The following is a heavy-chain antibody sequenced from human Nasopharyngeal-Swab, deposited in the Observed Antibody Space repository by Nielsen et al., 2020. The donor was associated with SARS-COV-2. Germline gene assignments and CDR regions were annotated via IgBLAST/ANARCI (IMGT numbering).Heavy chain of an antibody. J-gene: IGHJ4*02. V-gene: IGHV3-23*01. Sequence: GGSLRLSCAASGFTFSSYAMSWVRQAPGKGLEWVSAISGSGGSTYYADSVKGRFTISRDNSKNTLCLQMNSLRAEDTAVYYCAKVGVIDIVVVPAAISTYYFDYWGQGTLVTVSS. D-gene: IGHD2-2*01. CDR1: GFTFSSYA. CDR2: ISGSGGST. CDR3: AKVGVIDIVVVPAAISTYYFDY.